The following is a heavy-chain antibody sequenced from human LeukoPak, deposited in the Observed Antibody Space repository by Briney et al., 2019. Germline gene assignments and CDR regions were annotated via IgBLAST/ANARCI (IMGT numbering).Heavy chain of an antibody. V-gene: IGHV3-30*07. CDR1: GFTFSSYA. CDR3: ARDRTALGLVDY. CDR2: ISYDGSNK. Sequence: PGGSLRLSCAASGFTFSSYAMHWVRQAPGKGLEWVAVISYDGSNKYYADSVKGRFTIPRDNSKNTLYLQMNSLRAEDTAVYYCARDRTALGLVDYWGQGTLVTVSS. D-gene: IGHD3-16*01. J-gene: IGHJ4*02.